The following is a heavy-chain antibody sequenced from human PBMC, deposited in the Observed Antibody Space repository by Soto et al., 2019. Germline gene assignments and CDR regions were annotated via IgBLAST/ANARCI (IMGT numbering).Heavy chain of an antibody. D-gene: IGHD6-13*01. J-gene: IGHJ4*02. Sequence: QVQLVQSGAEVKKHGSSVKVSCKASGGTFSSYTISWVRQAPGQGLEWMGRIIPVLGIANYAQKFQGRVTITADKSTSRAYMELSSLRSEDTGMYCCARRIGQQFTDWGQGTLVTVSS. CDR2: IIPVLGIA. CDR1: GGTFSSYT. CDR3: ARRIGQQFTD. V-gene: IGHV1-69*02.